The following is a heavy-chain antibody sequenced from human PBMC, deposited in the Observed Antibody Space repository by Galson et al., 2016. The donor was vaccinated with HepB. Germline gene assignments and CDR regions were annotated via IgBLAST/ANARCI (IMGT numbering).Heavy chain of an antibody. CDR3: ARLILDNNGYHLGH. J-gene: IGHJ4*02. D-gene: IGHD3-22*01. Sequence: QSGAEVKKTGESLKISCTASGYTFSTYMITWVRQMPGKGLEWMGRVDPRNSFTNYSPSLQGHVTISADKSVTTAYLQWSTPKASDTAAYYCARLILDNNGYHLGHWGQGTLVTVSS. V-gene: IGHV5-10-1*01. CDR2: VDPRNSFT. CDR1: GYTFSTYM.